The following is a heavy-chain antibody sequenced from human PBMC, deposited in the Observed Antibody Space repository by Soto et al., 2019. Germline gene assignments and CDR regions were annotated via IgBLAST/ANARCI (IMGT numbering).Heavy chain of an antibody. D-gene: IGHD4-17*01. V-gene: IGHV4-30-4*01. CDR2: ISRSGNI. J-gene: IGHJ4*02. Sequence: QVQLQESGPGLAKPSQTLSLICTVSGGSLTTGDYYWTWIRQSPGEGMEWIGYISRSGNIFYNPSLKSRITISLDTPKDQFSLKLNSVTAADTAVYYCARGNDYVYFYDYWGQGTLVTVSS. CDR1: GGSLTTGDYY. CDR3: ARGNDYVYFYDY.